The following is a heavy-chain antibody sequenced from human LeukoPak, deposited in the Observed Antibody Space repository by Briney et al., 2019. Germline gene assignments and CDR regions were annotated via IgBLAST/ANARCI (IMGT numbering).Heavy chain of an antibody. CDR1: GYTLTELS. CDR3: ATIIPGGRLYYFDY. V-gene: IGHV1-24*01. Sequence: ASVKVSCKVSGYTLTELSMHWVRQAPGKGLEWMGGFDPEDGETIYAHKFQGRVTMTEDTSTDTAYMELSSLRSEDTAVYYCATIIPGGRLYYFDYWGQGTLVTVSS. J-gene: IGHJ4*02. D-gene: IGHD2-15*01. CDR2: FDPEDGET.